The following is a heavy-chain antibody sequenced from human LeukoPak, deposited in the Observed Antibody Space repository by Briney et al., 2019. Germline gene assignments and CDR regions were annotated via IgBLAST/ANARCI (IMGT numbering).Heavy chain of an antibody. D-gene: IGHD3-22*01. Sequence: SETLSLTCTVSGGSISSYYWSWIRQPPGKGLEWIGYIYYSGSTNYSPSLKSRVTISVDTSKNQFSLKLSSVTAADTAVYYCARDLTYYDSSGYTYYYGMDVWGQGTTVTVSS. J-gene: IGHJ6*02. V-gene: IGHV4-59*01. CDR3: ARDLTYYDSSGYTYYYGMDV. CDR1: GGSISSYY. CDR2: IYYSGST.